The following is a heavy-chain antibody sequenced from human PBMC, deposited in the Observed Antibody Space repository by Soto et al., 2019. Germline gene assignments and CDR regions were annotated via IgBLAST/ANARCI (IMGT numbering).Heavy chain of an antibody. J-gene: IGHJ4*02. V-gene: IGHV3-23*01. Sequence: DVQLLESGGGLVQPEGSLRLSCAASGFTFSSYAMGWVRQGPGKGQEWVAVVSIGGSTHYADSVRGRFTISRDNSKNTLSLQMNSLTAEDTAVYFCAKRRGAGGHFDYWGQGALVTVSS. CDR3: AKRRGAGGHFDY. D-gene: IGHD2-15*01. CDR2: VSIGGST. CDR1: GFTFSSYA.